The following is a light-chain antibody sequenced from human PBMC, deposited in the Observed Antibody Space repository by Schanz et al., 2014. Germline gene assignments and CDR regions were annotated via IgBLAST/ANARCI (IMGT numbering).Light chain of an antibody. CDR1: SSDIGGYNY. J-gene: IGLJ2*01. CDR3: QSYDSSLSGSV. Sequence: QCVLTQPPSASGSPGQSVTISCTGTSSDIGGYNYVSWYQQQPGKAPRLIIYEVTKRPSGVPDRFSGSKSGTSASLAISGRRFEDEADYCCQSYDSSLSGSVFGGGTKLTVL. V-gene: IGLV2-8*01. CDR2: EVT.